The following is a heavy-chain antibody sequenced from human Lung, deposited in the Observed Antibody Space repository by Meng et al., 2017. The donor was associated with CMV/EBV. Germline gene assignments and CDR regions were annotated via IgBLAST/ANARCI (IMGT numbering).Heavy chain of an antibody. J-gene: IGHJ6*02. CDR3: ARGRAGYYYYGMDV. CDR2: MNPNSGNT. CDR1: GYTFTSYD. V-gene: IGHV1-8*03. D-gene: IGHD6-19*01. Sequence: KISCKASGYTFTSYDINWVRQATGQGLEWMGWMNPNSGNTGYAQKFQGRVTITRNTSISTAYMELSSLRSEDTAVYYCARGRAGYYYYGMDVWGQGTXVTVSS.